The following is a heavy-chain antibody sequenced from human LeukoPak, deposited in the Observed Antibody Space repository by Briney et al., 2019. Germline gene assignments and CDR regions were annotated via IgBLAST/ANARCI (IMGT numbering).Heavy chain of an antibody. V-gene: IGHV1-46*01. J-gene: IGHJ4*02. CDR2: INPSGGST. D-gene: IGHD3-9*01. Sequence: ASVKVSCKASGYTFTGYYMHWVRQAPGQGLEWMGIINPSGGSTSYAQKLQGRVTMTTDTSTSTAYMELRSLRSDDTAVYYCARNWLLFPFDYWGQGTLVTVSS. CDR1: GYTFTGYY. CDR3: ARNWLLFPFDY.